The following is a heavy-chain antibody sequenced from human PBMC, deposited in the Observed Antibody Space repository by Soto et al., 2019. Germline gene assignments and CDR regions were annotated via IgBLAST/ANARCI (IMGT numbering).Heavy chain of an antibody. CDR1: GYTFMNHY. V-gene: IGHV1-46*01. CDR2: INPTGDRN. CDR3: ARDGGNMWGYVAH. D-gene: IGHD7-27*01. J-gene: IGHJ4*02. Sequence: QVQLVQSGAEVKKPGASVKVSCKTSGYTFMNHYMHWMRQAPGQGLELLGIINPTGDRNNYAEKFEGRVTMTTDTSTSTVSMELTSLRLEDTAVYYCARDGGNMWGYVAHWGQGSLVTVSS.